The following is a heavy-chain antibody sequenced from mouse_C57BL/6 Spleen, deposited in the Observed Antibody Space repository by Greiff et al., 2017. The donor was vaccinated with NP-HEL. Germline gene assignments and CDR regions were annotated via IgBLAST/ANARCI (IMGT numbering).Heavy chain of an antibody. CDR2: ISSGSSTI. CDR1: GFTFSDYG. V-gene: IGHV5-17*01. CDR3: GRGDGNLY. J-gene: IGHJ3*01. D-gene: IGHD2-1*01. Sequence: EVKLVESGGGLVKPGGSLKLSCAASGFTFSDYGMHWVRQAPEKGLEWVAYISSGSSTIYYADTVKGRFTITRDNDKNTRCLQKTSLRSEETAMYYCGRGDGNLYWGQGTLVTVSA.